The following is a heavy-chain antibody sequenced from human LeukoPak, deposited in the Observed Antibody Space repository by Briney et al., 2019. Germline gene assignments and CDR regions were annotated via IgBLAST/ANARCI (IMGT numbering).Heavy chain of an antibody. CDR1: GFTFRSYG. J-gene: IGHJ6*02. CDR2: IWSDGGNK. CDR3: ARDYCRSISCMDV. Sequence: PGGSLRLSCAASGFTFRSYGMHWVRQAPGKGLEWVAVIWSDGGNKYYVDSVKGRFTISRDNSKNILCLQMDSLRAEDTAVYHCARDYCRSISCMDVWGQGTTVTVSS. D-gene: IGHD2-2*01. V-gene: IGHV3-33*01.